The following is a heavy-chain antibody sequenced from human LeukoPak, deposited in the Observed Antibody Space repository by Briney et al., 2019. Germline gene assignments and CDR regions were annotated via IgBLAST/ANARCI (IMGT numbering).Heavy chain of an antibody. V-gene: IGHV1-24*01. D-gene: IGHD3-22*01. CDR2: FDPEDGET. CDR3: ATADYDSSGYYHDY. Sequence: RASVKVSCKVSGYTLTELSMHWVRQAPGKGLEWTGGFDPEDGETIYAQKFQGRVTMTEDTSTDTAYMELSSLRSEDTAVYYCATADYDSSGYYHDYWGQGTLVTVSS. J-gene: IGHJ4*02. CDR1: GYTLTELS.